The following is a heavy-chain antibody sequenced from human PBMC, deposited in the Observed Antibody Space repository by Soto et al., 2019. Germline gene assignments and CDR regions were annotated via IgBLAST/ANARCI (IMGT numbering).Heavy chain of an antibody. CDR3: ARQYFHMVRGLFGFDP. J-gene: IGHJ5*02. Sequence: ASVKVSCKASGYTFTSYGISWVRQAPGQGLEWMGWISAYNGNTNYAQKLQGRVTMTTDTSTSAAYMELRSLRSDDTAVYYCARQYFHMVRGLFGFDPWGQGTLVTVSS. D-gene: IGHD3-10*01. CDR1: GYTFTSYG. V-gene: IGHV1-18*01. CDR2: ISAYNGNT.